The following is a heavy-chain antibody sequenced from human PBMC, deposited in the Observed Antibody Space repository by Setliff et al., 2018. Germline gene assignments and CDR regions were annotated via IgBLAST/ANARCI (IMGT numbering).Heavy chain of an antibody. Sequence: ETLSLTCPVSGYSISSGYIWGWIRQPPGKGLEWVGNIGHTGSINYNPSLKSRLTISRDTSKNQVSLKLNSVTATDTAVYYCARDLGHGGDSDYWGQGILVTVSS. D-gene: IGHD2-21*02. V-gene: IGHV4-38-2*02. CDR3: ARDLGHGGDSDY. CDR1: GYSISSGYI. J-gene: IGHJ4*02. CDR2: IGHTGSI.